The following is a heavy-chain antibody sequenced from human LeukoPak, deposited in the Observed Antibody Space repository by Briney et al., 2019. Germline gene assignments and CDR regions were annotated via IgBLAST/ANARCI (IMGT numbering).Heavy chain of an antibody. D-gene: IGHD6-19*01. J-gene: IGHJ4*02. V-gene: IGHV3-30*02. Sequence: AGGSLRLSCAASGFTFSSYGMHWVRQAPGKGLEWVAFITYDGSNKYYAESVKGRFTISRDDSKNTLYVQMNSLRGEDTAVYHCARDLTYSGWYYFDCWGQGTLVTASS. CDR2: ITYDGSNK. CDR3: ARDLTYSGWYYFDC. CDR1: GFTFSSYG.